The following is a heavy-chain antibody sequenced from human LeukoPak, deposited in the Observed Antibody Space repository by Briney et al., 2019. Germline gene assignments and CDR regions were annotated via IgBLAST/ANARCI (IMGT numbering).Heavy chain of an antibody. V-gene: IGHV3-30*18. Sequence: GRSLRLSCAASGFTFSSYGMHWVRQAPGKGLEWVAIISYDGSHKYYADSVKGRFTISRDNSKNTLYLQMNSLRAEDTAVYYCAKVEGDNWNDFYYYYGMDVWGQGTTVTVSS. D-gene: IGHD1-1*01. J-gene: IGHJ6*02. CDR3: AKVEGDNWNDFYYYYGMDV. CDR1: GFTFSSYG. CDR2: ISYDGSHK.